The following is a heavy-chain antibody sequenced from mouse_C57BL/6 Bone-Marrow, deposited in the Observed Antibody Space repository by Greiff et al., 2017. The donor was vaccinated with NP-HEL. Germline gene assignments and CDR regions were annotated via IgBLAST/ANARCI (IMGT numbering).Heavy chain of an antibody. CDR1: GFSLTSSG. J-gene: IGHJ1*03. CDR3: AREGLWGHWYFDV. Sequence: VQLQQSGPGLVQPSQSLSITCTVSGFSLTSSGVHWVRQSPGKGLVWLGVIWSGGSTDSNPAFISRLSISNDNSKSQVFFKMNSLQADDTAIYDCAREGLWGHWYFDVWGTGTTVTVSS. CDR2: IWSGGST. D-gene: IGHD3-1*01. V-gene: IGHV2-2*01.